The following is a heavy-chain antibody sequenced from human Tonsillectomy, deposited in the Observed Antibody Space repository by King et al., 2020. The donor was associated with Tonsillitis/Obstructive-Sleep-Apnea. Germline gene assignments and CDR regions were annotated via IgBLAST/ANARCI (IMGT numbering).Heavy chain of an antibody. V-gene: IGHV3-30*04. CDR1: GFTFSSYA. CDR3: ARDAEWIVRPLDTAMGGAFDI. Sequence: GQLVQSGGGVVQPGRSLRLSCAASGFTFSSYAMYWVRQAPGKGLEWVAVISYDGSNKSYADSVKGRFTISRDNSKNTLYLQMNSLRAEDTAVYYCARDAEWIVRPLDTAMGGAFDIWGQGTMVTVSS. D-gene: IGHD5-18*01. J-gene: IGHJ3*02. CDR2: ISYDGSNK.